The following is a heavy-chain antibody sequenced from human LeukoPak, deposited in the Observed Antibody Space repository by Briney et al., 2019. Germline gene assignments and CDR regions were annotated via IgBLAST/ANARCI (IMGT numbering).Heavy chain of an antibody. CDR3: ARDHIAAAGTHFDY. D-gene: IGHD6-13*01. V-gene: IGHV1-2*02. J-gene: IGHJ4*02. CDR1: GYTFTVYY. Sequence: ASVTVSCKASGYTFTVYYMHWVRQAPGQGREWMGWINPNSGGTNYSQKFQGRVTMTRDTSISTAYMELSRLRSDDTAVYYCARDHIAAAGTHFDYWGQGTLVTVSS. CDR2: INPNSGGT.